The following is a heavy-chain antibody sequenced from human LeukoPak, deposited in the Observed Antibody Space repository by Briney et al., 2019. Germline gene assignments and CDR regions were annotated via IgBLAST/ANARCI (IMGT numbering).Heavy chain of an antibody. Sequence: GGSLRLSCAASGFTFSRFAMSWVRQAPGKGLEWVSSISGSNRTTYYADSVKGRFTISRDNSKNILYLQMNSLRADDTAVYYCAKDGNYFDSSGYLIPFDHWGQGTLVTVSS. V-gene: IGHV3-23*01. J-gene: IGHJ4*02. CDR1: GFTFSRFA. D-gene: IGHD3-22*01. CDR3: AKDGNYFDSSGYLIPFDH. CDR2: ISGSNRTT.